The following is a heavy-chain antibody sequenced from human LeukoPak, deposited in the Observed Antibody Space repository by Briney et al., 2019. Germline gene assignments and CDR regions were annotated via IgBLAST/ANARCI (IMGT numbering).Heavy chain of an antibody. D-gene: IGHD5-24*01. CDR3: ARSRDGYKRFDS. J-gene: IGHJ4*02. CDR1: GFMFSSNW. V-gene: IGHV3-7*03. CDR2: IKEDGTET. Sequence: GGSLRLSCAASGFMFSSNWMSWVRLAPGKGLEWVANIKEDGTETYYVDSVKGRFTISRDNSKNTLYLQMNSLRAEDTAVYFCARSRDGYKRFDSWGQGTLVTVSS.